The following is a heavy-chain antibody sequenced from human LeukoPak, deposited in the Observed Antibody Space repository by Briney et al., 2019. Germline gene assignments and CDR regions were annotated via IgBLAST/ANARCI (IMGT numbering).Heavy chain of an antibody. Sequence: PGGSLRLSCEASGFRYSSYWMIWVRQAPGKGLEGLANIKQDGSEDYYVDSVKGRFAISRDNAKNSLYLQMNSLRAEDTAVYYCARDRGSGSISWYSLFDYWGQGSLVTVSS. D-gene: IGHD2-2*01. J-gene: IGHJ4*02. V-gene: IGHV3-7*01. CDR3: ARDRGSGSISWYSLFDY. CDR2: IKQDGSED. CDR1: GFRYSSYW.